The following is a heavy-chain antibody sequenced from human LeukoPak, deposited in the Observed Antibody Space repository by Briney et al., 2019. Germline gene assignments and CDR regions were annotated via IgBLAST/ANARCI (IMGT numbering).Heavy chain of an antibody. CDR2: IYYSGST. J-gene: IGHJ3*02. CDR3: ARDYSSHCAFDI. Sequence: SETLSLTCTVSGGSISSYYWSWIRQPPGKGLEWIGYIYYSGSTNYNPSLKSRVTISVDTSKNQFSLKLSSVTAADTAVYYCARDYSSHCAFDIWGQGTMVTVSS. V-gene: IGHV4-59*01. D-gene: IGHD6-13*01. CDR1: GGSISSYY.